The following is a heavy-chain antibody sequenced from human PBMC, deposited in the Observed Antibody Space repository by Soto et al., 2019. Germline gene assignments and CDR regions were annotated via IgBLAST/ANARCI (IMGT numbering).Heavy chain of an antibody. J-gene: IGHJ6*02. CDR2: INAGNGNT. CDR3: ASEYSSSSEGNIVGMDV. CDR1: GYTFTSYA. V-gene: IGHV1-3*01. Sequence: ASVKVSCKASGYTFTSYAMHWVRQAPGQRLEWMGWINAGNGNTKYSQKFQGRVTITRDTSASTAYMELSSLRSEDTAVYYCASEYSSSSEGNIVGMDVWGQGTTVTVYS. D-gene: IGHD6-6*01.